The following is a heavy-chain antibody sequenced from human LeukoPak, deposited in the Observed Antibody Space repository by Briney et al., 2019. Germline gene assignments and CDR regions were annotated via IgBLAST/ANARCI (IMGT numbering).Heavy chain of an antibody. Sequence: ASVKVSCKASGYTFTSYAMHWVRQAPGQRLEWMGWINAGNGNTKYSQEFQGRVTITRDTSASTAYMELSSLRSEDTAVYYCARDIVGATTSDYWGQGTLVTVSS. D-gene: IGHD1-26*01. CDR3: ARDIVGATTSDY. J-gene: IGHJ4*02. CDR2: INAGNGNT. V-gene: IGHV1-3*03. CDR1: GYTFTSYA.